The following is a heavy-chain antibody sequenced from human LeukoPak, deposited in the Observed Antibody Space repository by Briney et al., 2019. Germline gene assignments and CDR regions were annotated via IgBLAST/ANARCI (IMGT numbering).Heavy chain of an antibody. J-gene: IGHJ5*02. D-gene: IGHD1-7*01. CDR3: ARGEHNWNYLEKWFDP. Sequence: PGGSLRLSCAASGFTFSSYWMSWVRQAPGKGLEWVANIKQDGSEKYYVDSVKGRFTISRDNAKNSLYLQMNSLRAEDTAVYYCARGEHNWNYLEKWFDPWGQGTLVTVSS. CDR2: IKQDGSEK. CDR1: GFTFSSYW. V-gene: IGHV3-7*04.